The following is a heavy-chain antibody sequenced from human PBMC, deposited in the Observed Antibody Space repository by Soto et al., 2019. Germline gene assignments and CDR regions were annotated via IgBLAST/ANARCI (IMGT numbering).Heavy chain of an antibody. J-gene: IGHJ6*02. V-gene: IGHV3-30-3*01. CDR3: ARAPTSVLLVYYYYGMDV. CDR1: GFTFSSYA. D-gene: IGHD2-15*01. Sequence: PGGSLRLSCAASGFTFSSYAMHWVRQAPGKGLEWVAVISYDGSNKYYADSVKGRFTISRDNSKNTLYLQMNSLRAEDTAVYYCARAPTSVLLVYYYYGMDVWGQGTTVTVS. CDR2: ISYDGSNK.